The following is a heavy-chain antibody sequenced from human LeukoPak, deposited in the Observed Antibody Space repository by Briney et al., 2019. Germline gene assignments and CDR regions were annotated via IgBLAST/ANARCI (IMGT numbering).Heavy chain of an antibody. Sequence: GGSLRLSCAASGFTFSSYAMSWVRQAPGKGLEWVSAISGSGGSTSYAQKFQGRVTMTRDTSTSTVYMELSSLRSEDTAVYYCARRAATDYFDSWGQGTLVTVSS. J-gene: IGHJ4*02. CDR2: ISGSGGST. CDR3: ARRAATDYFDS. V-gene: IGHV3-23*01. D-gene: IGHD2-15*01. CDR1: GFTFSSYA.